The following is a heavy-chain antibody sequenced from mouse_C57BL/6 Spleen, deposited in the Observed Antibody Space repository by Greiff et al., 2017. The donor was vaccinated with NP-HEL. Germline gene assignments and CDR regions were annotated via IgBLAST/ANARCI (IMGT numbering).Heavy chain of an antibody. Sequence: VQLQQSGAELVRPGASVKLSCTASGFNIKDDYMHWVKQRPEQGLEWIGWIDPENGDTEYASKFQGKATITADTSSNTAYLQLSSLTSEDTAVYYCTTLHMSGLDYWGQGTTLTVSS. D-gene: IGHD3-1*01. V-gene: IGHV14-4*01. CDR3: TTLHMSGLDY. J-gene: IGHJ2*01. CDR1: GFNIKDDY. CDR2: IDPENGDT.